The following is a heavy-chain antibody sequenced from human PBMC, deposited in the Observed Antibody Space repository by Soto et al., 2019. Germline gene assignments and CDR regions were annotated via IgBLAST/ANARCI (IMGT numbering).Heavy chain of an antibody. CDR2: INHSGST. CDR1: GGSFSGYY. D-gene: IGHD2-15*01. Sequence: SETLSLTCAVYGGSFSGYYWSWIRQPPGKGLEWIGEINHSGSTNYNPSLKSRVTISVDTSKNQFSLKLSSVTAADTAVYYCARDGGSYYYYYGMDVWGQGTTVIVSS. V-gene: IGHV4-34*01. J-gene: IGHJ6*02. CDR3: ARDGGSYYYYYGMDV.